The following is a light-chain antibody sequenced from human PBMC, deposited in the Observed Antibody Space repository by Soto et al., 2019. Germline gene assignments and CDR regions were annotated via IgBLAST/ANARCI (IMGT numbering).Light chain of an antibody. J-gene: IGKJ2*02. CDR2: GAS. CDR1: QSVSSN. V-gene: IGKV3-15*01. CDR3: QQYNNWPPWT. Sequence: EIVMTQSPATLSVSPGERATLSCRASQSVSSNLAWYQQKPGQAPRLLIYGASTRATGIPARFSGSVSGTEFTLTISSLQSEDVAVYYCQQYNNWPPWTFGQGTKLEIK.